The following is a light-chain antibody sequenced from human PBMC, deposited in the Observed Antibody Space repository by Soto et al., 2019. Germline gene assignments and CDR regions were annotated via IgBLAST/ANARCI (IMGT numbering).Light chain of an antibody. V-gene: IGLV2-14*01. CDR2: EVT. J-gene: IGLJ2*01. Sequence: QSVLTQSASVSGSPGQSITISCTGTSSDVGGYNYVSWYQQHXGKAPKLMIYEVTNRPSGVSNRFSGSKSGNTASLTISGLQAEDEADYYCSSYAXGTVIFGGGTKLTVL. CDR3: SSYAXGTVI. CDR1: SSDVGGYNY.